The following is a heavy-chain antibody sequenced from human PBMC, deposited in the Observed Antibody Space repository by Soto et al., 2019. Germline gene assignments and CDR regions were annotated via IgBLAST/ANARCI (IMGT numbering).Heavy chain of an antibody. V-gene: IGHV1-18*01. D-gene: IGHD2-2*01. CDR3: ARRWSSTRCFDF. J-gene: IGHJ2*01. CDR1: GYTFTSYG. CDR2: ISGYNGHT. Sequence: QVQLVQSGAEVKKPGASVKVSCKASGYTFTSYGICWVRQAPGQGLEWMGWISGYNGHTNYAQNLQGRVTMTTDTSTSTVYMELRSMRSDDTAVYYCARRWSSTRCFDFWGRGTLVIVSS.